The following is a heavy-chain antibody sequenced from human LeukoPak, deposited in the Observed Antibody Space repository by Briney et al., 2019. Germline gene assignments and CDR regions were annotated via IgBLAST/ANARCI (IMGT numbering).Heavy chain of an antibody. CDR2: INGDGSST. J-gene: IGHJ4*02. V-gene: IGHV3-74*01. CDR3: VRGTTYSSTKADF. D-gene: IGHD6-13*01. Sequence: RGSLRLSCAASGFAFSGCWMHWVRQAPGKGLVWVSRINGDGSSTGYADSVKGRLTISRDNANNMMYLQMDSLRAEDSATYYCVRGTTYSSTKADFWGQGTLVTVSS. CDR1: GFAFSGCW.